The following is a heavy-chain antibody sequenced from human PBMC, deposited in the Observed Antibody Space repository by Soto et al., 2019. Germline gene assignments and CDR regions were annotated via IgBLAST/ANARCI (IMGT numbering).Heavy chain of an antibody. Sequence: SETLSLTCTVSGGSISSGGYYWSWIRQHPGKGLEWIGYIYYSGSTYYNPSLKSRVTISVDTSKNQFSLKLSSVTAADTAVYYCARLVVDIVATTPLGSFDYWGQGTLVTVSS. CDR1: GGSISSGGYY. J-gene: IGHJ4*02. V-gene: IGHV4-31*03. CDR2: IYYSGST. CDR3: ARLVVDIVATTPLGSFDY. D-gene: IGHD5-12*01.